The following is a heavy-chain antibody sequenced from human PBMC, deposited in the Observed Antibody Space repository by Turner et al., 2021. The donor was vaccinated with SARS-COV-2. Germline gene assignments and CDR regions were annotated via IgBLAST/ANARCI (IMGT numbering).Heavy chain of an antibody. D-gene: IGHD2-21*02. Sequence: QLQLQESGPGLVKPSETLSLTCPVPGGSISSSSYYWGWIRQPPGKGLEWIGRIYYSGSTYYNPSLKSRVTISVDTSKNQFSLKLSSVTAADTAVYYCARDGGDPPRYFQHWGQGTLVTVSS. CDR1: GGSISSSSYY. CDR2: IYYSGST. J-gene: IGHJ1*01. V-gene: IGHV4-39*02. CDR3: ARDGGDPPRYFQH.